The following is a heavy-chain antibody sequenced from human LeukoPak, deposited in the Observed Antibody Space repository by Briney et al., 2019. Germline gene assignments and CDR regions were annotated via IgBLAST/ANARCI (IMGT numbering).Heavy chain of an antibody. CDR3: ARGLAVTDY. J-gene: IGHJ4*02. D-gene: IGHD2-21*02. Sequence: SKTLSLTCAVYGGSFSGYYWSWIRQPPGKGLEWIGEINHSGSTNYNPSLKSRVTISVDTSKNQFSLKLSSVTAADTAVYYCARGLAVTDYWGQGTLVTVSS. CDR2: INHSGST. CDR1: GGSFSGYY. V-gene: IGHV4-34*01.